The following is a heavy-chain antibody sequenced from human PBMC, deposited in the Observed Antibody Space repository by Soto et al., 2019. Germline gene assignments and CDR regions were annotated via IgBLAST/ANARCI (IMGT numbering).Heavy chain of an antibody. J-gene: IGHJ4*02. CDR1: GLTFTRYS. V-gene: IGHV3-21*01. Sequence: AGGSLRLSCAASGLTFTRYSMNWVRQAQGKGLEWVSSISSTTNYIYYADSMKGRFTVSRDNAKNSVYLDMNSLSAEDTAVYYCARESEDLTSNFDYWGQGTLVTVSS. CDR2: ISSTTNYI. CDR3: ARESEDLTSNFDY.